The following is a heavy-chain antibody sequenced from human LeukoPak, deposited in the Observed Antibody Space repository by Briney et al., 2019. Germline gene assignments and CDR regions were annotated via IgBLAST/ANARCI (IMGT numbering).Heavy chain of an antibody. V-gene: IGHV4-34*01. D-gene: IGHD2-2*01. CDR1: GGSFSGYY. CDR3: AGHRSPDIVVVPAAIRPFDY. Sequence: PSETLSLTCAVYGGSFSGYYWSWIRQPPGKGLEWIGEINRSGSTNYNPSLKSRVTISVDTSKNQFSLKLSSVTAADTAVYYCAGHRSPDIVVVPAAIRPFDYWGQGTLVTVSS. CDR2: INRSGST. J-gene: IGHJ4*02.